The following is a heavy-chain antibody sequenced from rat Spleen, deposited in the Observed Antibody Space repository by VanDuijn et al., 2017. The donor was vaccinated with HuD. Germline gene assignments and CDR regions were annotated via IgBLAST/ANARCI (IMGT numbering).Heavy chain of an antibody. CDR1: GFTFSNYD. CDR3: ARLRWDRGYYVMDA. V-gene: IGHV5S23*01. Sequence: EVQLVESGGGLVQPGRSLKLSCAASGFTFSNYDMAWVRQAPTKGLEWVASISPGGGSTYYRDAVKGRFTISRDNAKSTLYLQMDSLRAEDTATYYCARLRWDRGYYVMDAWGQGASVTVSS. J-gene: IGHJ4*01. CDR2: ISPGGGST. D-gene: IGHD5-1*01.